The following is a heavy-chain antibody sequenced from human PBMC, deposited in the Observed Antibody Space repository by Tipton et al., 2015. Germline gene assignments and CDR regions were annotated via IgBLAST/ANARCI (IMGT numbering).Heavy chain of an antibody. CDR2: IYYSGST. CDR1: GGSISSSDYY. D-gene: IGHD1-1*01. CDR3: TRQGAGTTIIDY. J-gene: IGHJ4*02. Sequence: TLSLTCTVSGGSISSSDYYWVWLRQPPGMGLECIGTIYYSGSTYYNPSLKSRVTISVDTSKNQFSLRLNSVTAADTAVYYCTRQGAGTTIIDYWGQGSLVTVSS. V-gene: IGHV4-39*01.